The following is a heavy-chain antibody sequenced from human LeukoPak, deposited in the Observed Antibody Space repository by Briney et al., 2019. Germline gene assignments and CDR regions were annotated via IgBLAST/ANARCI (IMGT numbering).Heavy chain of an antibody. V-gene: IGHV4-34*01. J-gene: IGHJ4*02. CDR1: GGSFSGFY. Sequence: SETLSLTCAVYGGSFSGFYCNWIRQPPGKGLEWIGEINHRGSTNYNPSLKSRVTISVDTSKNQFSLKLSSVTAADTAVYYCARAVRDSSVPIPDYWGQGTLVTVSS. D-gene: IGHD3-22*01. CDR2: INHRGST. CDR3: ARAVRDSSVPIPDY.